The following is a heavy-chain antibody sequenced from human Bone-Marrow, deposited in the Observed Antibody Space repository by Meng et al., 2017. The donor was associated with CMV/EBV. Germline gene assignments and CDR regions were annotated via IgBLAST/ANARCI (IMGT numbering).Heavy chain of an antibody. CDR1: GGSVSSGSYY. CDR3: ARDRRVPAASYYYYGMDV. CDR2: IYYSGST. V-gene: IGHV4-61*01. D-gene: IGHD2-2*01. Sequence: ETLSLTCTVSGGSVSSGSYYWSWIRQPPGKGLEWIGYIYYSGSTNYNPSLKSRVTISVDTSKNQFSLKLSSVTAADTAVYYCARDRRVPAASYYYYGMDVWGQGTTVTVSS. J-gene: IGHJ6*02.